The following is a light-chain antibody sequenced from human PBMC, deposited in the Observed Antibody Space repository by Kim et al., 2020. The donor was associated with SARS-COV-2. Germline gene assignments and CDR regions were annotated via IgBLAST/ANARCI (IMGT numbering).Light chain of an antibody. Sequence: LSQEEKATPSRTASQSVSNYVAWYKKKHGQDPRLHSYRASNRANGIPARFSGSGSGTGFTLSISSLEPEDFAVYYCQHRDNWRVTFGPGTKVDIK. CDR1: QSVSNY. J-gene: IGKJ3*01. CDR2: RAS. V-gene: IGKV3-11*01. CDR3: QHRDNWRVT.